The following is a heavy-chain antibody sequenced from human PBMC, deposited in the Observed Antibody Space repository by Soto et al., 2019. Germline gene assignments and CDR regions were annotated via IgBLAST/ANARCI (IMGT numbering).Heavy chain of an antibody. Sequence: GGSLRLSCAASGFIFSDHYMSWIRQAPGKGLEWVSYISSGGSGIHYADSVKGRFTISRDNAKNSLYLQMNSLRVEDTALYYGARVQECSSSGCYARDAFDIWGQGTMVTVSS. D-gene: IGHD2-2*01. J-gene: IGHJ3*02. V-gene: IGHV3-11*01. CDR1: GFIFSDHY. CDR3: ARVQECSSSGCYARDAFDI. CDR2: ISSGGSGI.